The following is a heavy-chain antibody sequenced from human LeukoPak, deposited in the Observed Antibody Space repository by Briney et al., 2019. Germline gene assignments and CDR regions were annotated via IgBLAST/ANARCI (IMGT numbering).Heavy chain of an antibody. CDR1: GFTFSDYY. CDR3: TTGDYGAFDI. CDR2: IKSKTDGGTT. V-gene: IGHV3-15*01. Sequence: GGSLRLSCAAPGFTFSDYYMSWIRQAPGKGLEWAGRIKSKTDGGTTEYAAPVKGRFTVSRDDSKNTLYLQMDSLKTEDTAVYYCTTGDYGAFDIWGQGTIVTASS. J-gene: IGHJ3*02. D-gene: IGHD4-17*01.